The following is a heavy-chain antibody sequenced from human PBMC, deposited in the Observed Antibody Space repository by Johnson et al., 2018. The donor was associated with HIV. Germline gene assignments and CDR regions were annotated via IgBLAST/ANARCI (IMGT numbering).Heavy chain of an antibody. CDR1: GFTFSTYG. Sequence: QVQLVESGGGVVQPGGSLRLSCAAFGFTFSTYGIHWVRQAPGKGLEWVAFIRSDGTNKYYADFVKGRFSISRDNSKNTLYLQMHSLRIEDTAVYYCAREELESDVFDILGQGTMVTVSS. CDR3: AREELESDVFDI. V-gene: IGHV3-30*02. J-gene: IGHJ3*02. D-gene: IGHD1-1*01. CDR2: IRSDGTNK.